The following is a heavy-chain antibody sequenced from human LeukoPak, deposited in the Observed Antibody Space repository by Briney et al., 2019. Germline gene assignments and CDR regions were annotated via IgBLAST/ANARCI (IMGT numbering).Heavy chain of an antibody. D-gene: IGHD6-13*01. V-gene: IGHV1-2*02. CDR2: INPNSGGT. Sequence: ASVKVSCKASGYTFTGYYMHWVRQAPGHGLEWMGWINPNSGGTNYAQKFQGRVTMTRDTSISTAYMELSRLRSDDAAVYYCATGYSPLYYFDYWGQGTLVTVSS. J-gene: IGHJ4*02. CDR1: GYTFTGYY. CDR3: ATGYSPLYYFDY.